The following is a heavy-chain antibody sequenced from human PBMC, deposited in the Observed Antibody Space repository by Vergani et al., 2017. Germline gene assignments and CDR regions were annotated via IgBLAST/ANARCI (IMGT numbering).Heavy chain of an antibody. D-gene: IGHD6-13*01. CDR3: AKGIAATVSYWYFDL. Sequence: VLLVESGGGLVKPGGSLRLSCAASGFSFSDDYMSWIRQTPGKGLEWISYISSSGSPLYYENSVKGRFTISRENANNALYLQMHSLRAEDTAVYYCAKGIAATVSYWYFDLWGRGTLVTVSS. CDR2: ISSSGSPL. V-gene: IGHV3-11*04. J-gene: IGHJ2*01. CDR1: GFSFSDDY.